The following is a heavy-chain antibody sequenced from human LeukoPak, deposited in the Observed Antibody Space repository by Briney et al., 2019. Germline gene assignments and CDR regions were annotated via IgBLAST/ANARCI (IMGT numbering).Heavy chain of an antibody. CDR2: ISYDGSNK. CDR3: ARPLQFDAFDI. J-gene: IGHJ3*02. Sequence: GGSLRLSCAASGFTFSSYAMHWVRQAPGKGLEWVAVISYDGSNKYYADSVKGRFTISRDNSKNTLYLQMHSLRAEDTAVYYCARPLQFDAFDIWGQGTMVTVSS. V-gene: IGHV3-30-3*01. CDR1: GFTFSSYA. D-gene: IGHD5-24*01.